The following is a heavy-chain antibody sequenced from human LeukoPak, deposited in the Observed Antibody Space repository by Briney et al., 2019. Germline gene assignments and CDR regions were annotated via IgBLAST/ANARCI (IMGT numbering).Heavy chain of an antibody. CDR2: ISGSGGST. D-gene: IGHD3-9*01. CDR1: GFTFTSYA. Sequence: GGSLRLSCAASGFTFTSYAMSWVRQAPGKGLEWVAAISGSGGSTYYADSVKGRFTISRDNSKNTLYLQMNSLRAEDTAVYYCAKGVRYFDWLRTFDYWDQGTLVTVSS. J-gene: IGHJ4*02. CDR3: AKGVRYFDWLRTFDY. V-gene: IGHV3-23*01.